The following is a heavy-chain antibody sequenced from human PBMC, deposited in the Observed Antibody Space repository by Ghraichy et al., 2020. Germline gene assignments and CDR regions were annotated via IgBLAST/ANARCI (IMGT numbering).Heavy chain of an antibody. D-gene: IGHD3-10*01. V-gene: IGHV3-48*02. J-gene: IGHJ3*02. Sequence: GESLNISCAASGFTFSSYSMNWVRQAPGKGLEWVSTISRSSSTIFYADSVKGRFTISRDNVKNSLFLQMNSLRDEDTAVYYCALKRGWFGESLDAFDIWGQGTLVTVSS. CDR2: ISRSSSTI. CDR1: GFTFSSYS. CDR3: ALKRGWFGESLDAFDI.